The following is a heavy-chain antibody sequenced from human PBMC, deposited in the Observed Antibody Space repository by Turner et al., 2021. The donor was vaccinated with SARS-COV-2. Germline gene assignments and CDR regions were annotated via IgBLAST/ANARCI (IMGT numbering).Heavy chain of an antibody. CDR2: IKQSGST. CDR1: GGSFSGYY. J-gene: IGHJ6*02. D-gene: IGHD6-13*01. Sequence: QVQLHQWGAGLLKPSETLSLTCAVSGGSFSGYYWSWIRQPPGKGLEWIGEIKQSGSTNYNPSLKSRVTISVDTSKNQLSLKLSSVTAADTAVYYCARAWRYSSSWNGYYYGMDVWGQGTTVTVSS. CDR3: ARAWRYSSSWNGYYYGMDV. V-gene: IGHV4-34*01.